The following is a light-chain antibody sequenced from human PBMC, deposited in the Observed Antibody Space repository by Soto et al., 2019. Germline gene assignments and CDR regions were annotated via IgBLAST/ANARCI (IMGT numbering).Light chain of an antibody. CDR3: GTWDNSLSAGA. Sequence: QSVLTQLPSVSAAPGQKVTISCSGSSSNIGNNYVSWYQQLPGTAPKLLIYDNNKRPSGIPDRFSGSKSGTSATLDITGLQTGDEADYYCGTWDNSLSAGAFGGGTKVTVL. CDR2: DNN. V-gene: IGLV1-51*01. CDR1: SSNIGNNY. J-gene: IGLJ2*01.